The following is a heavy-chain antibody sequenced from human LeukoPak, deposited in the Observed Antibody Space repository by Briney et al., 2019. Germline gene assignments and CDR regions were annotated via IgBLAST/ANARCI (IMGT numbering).Heavy chain of an antibody. J-gene: IGHJ4*02. CDR3: ARYYDYVWGSYRYFDY. D-gene: IGHD3-16*02. CDR2: TYTSGRT. CDR1: GGSISGDY. V-gene: IGHV4-4*07. Sequence: SETLSLTCTVSGGSISGDYWSWIRQPAGTGLEWIGRTYTSGRTIYNPSLKSRVTMSVDTSKNQFSLKLSSVTAADTAVYYCARYYDYVWGSYRYFDYWGQGTLVTVSS.